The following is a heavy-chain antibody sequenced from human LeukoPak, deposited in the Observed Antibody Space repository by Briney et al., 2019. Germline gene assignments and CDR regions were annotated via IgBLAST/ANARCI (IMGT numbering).Heavy chain of an antibody. Sequence: SETLSLTCSVSGGSISSGGYWWTWIRQHPVKGLEWIGYIYYSGSTSYHPSLKSRVTISVDTSKNQFSLKLNSVTAADTAVYYCARDRHDSSGIHTLDYWGQGTLVTVSS. J-gene: IGHJ4*02. V-gene: IGHV4-31*03. CDR1: GGSISSGGYW. CDR2: IYYSGST. CDR3: ARDRHDSSGIHTLDY. D-gene: IGHD3-22*01.